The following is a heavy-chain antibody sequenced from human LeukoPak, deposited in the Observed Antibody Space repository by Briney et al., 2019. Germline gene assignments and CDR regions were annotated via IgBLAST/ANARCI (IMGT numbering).Heavy chain of an antibody. CDR2: IYYSGSS. CDR3: ARGFSAYYYDSSGYYCDY. CDR1: GGSISSYY. D-gene: IGHD3-22*01. V-gene: IGHV4-59*01. J-gene: IGHJ4*02. Sequence: SETLSLTCTVSGGSISSYYWSWIRQPPRKGLEWIGYIYYSGSSNYNPSLKSRVTISVDTSKNQFSLKLSSVTAADTAVYYCARGFSAYYYDSSGYYCDYWGQGTLVTVSS.